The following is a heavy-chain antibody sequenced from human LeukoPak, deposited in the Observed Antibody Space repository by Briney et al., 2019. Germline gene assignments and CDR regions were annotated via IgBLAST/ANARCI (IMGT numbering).Heavy chain of an antibody. Sequence: SETLSLTCAVYGGSFSSYYWSWIRQPPGKGLEWIGETNHSGSTNYNPSLKSRVTISVDTSKNQFSLKLSSVTAADTAVYYCARQAYGGEAFDIWGQGTMDTVSS. CDR1: GGSFSSYY. V-gene: IGHV4-34*01. CDR3: ARQAYGGEAFDI. J-gene: IGHJ3*02. CDR2: TNHSGST. D-gene: IGHD4-17*01.